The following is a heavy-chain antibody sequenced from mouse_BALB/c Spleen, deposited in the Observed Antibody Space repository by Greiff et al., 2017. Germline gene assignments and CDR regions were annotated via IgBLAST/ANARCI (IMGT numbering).Heavy chain of an antibody. V-gene: IGHV2-9*02. Sequence: GKLMESGPGLVAPSQSLSITCTVSGFSLTSYGVHWVRQPPGKGLEWLGVIWAGGSTNYNSALMSRLSISKDNSKSQVFLKMNSLQTDDTAMYYCARDQRYSSWFAYWGQGTLVTVSA. CDR2: IWAGGST. D-gene: IGHD1-1*01. CDR1: GFSLTSYG. J-gene: IGHJ3*01. CDR3: ARDQRYSSWFAY.